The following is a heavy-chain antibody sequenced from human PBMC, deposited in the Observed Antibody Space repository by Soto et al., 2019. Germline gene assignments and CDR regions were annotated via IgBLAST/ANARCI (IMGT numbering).Heavy chain of an antibody. CDR2: IIQDGSEK. D-gene: IGHD5-12*01. CDR3: ARDGYNSPFDY. V-gene: IGHV3-7*01. Sequence: PGGSLRLSCAASGFTYTSYWMSWVRQAPGKGLEWVANIIQDGSEKYYVDSVKGRFTISRDNAKNSLYLQMNSLRAEDTAVYYWARDGYNSPFDYWGQGTLVTVSS. CDR1: GFTYTSYW. J-gene: IGHJ4*02.